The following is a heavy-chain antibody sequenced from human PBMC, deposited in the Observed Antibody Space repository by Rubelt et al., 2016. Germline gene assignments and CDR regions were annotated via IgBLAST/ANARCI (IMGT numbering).Heavy chain of an antibody. CDR2: INHSGRT. V-gene: IGHV4-34*01. Sequence: QVQLQQWGAGLLKPSETLSLTCAVYGGSFSGYYWSWIRQPPGKGLEWIGEINHSGRTNYNPALQSRVTIAVDASKSQFPRKLCSVTDAEPAVYYCARGPARAAAAPRRLWFDPWGQGTLVTVSS. CDR1: GGSFSGYY. J-gene: IGHJ5*02. D-gene: IGHD6-13*01. CDR3: ARGPARAAAAPRRLWFDP.